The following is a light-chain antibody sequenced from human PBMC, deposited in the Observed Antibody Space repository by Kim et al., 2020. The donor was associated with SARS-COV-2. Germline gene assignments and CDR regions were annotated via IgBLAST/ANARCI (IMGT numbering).Light chain of an antibody. J-gene: IGLJ1*01. Sequence: SYELTQPPSVSVTPGQTASITCSGDKLGDKYACWYQQKPGQSPVLDIYQDNKRPSGTPERFSGSNSGNTATLTISGTQAMDEADYYCQAWDSSTKVFGTETSVSVL. CDR1: KLGDKY. CDR2: QDN. CDR3: QAWDSSTKV. V-gene: IGLV3-1*01.